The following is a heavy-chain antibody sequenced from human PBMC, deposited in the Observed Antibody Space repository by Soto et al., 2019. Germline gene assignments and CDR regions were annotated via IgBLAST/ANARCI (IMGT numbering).Heavy chain of an antibody. V-gene: IGHV1-3*01. CDR3: ARDQSRYCSSTSCYAFVY. D-gene: IGHD2-2*01. CDR1: GYTFTSYA. Sequence: GASVKVSCKASGYTFTSYAMHWVRQAPGQRLEWMGWINAGNGNTKYSQKFQGRVTITRDTSVSTAYMELSSLRSEDTAVYYCARDQSRYCSSTSCYAFVYWGQGTLVTVSS. CDR2: INAGNGNT. J-gene: IGHJ4*02.